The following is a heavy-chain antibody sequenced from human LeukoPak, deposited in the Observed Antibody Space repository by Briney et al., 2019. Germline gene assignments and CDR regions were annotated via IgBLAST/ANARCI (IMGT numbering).Heavy chain of an antibody. Sequence: PSQTLSLTCTVSGGSISSGGYYWSWIRQHPGKGLEWIGYIYYGGSTYYNPSLKSRVTISVDTSKNQFSLKLSSVTAADTAVYYCARGGDGYNFDYWGQGTLVTVSS. CDR1: GGSISSGGYY. V-gene: IGHV4-31*03. D-gene: IGHD5-24*01. J-gene: IGHJ4*02. CDR3: ARGGDGYNFDY. CDR2: IYYGGST.